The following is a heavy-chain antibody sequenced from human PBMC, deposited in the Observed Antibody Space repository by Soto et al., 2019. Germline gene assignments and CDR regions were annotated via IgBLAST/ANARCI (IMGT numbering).Heavy chain of an antibody. V-gene: IGHV1-18*01. CDR1: GYTFTSYG. CDR3: ARGTPGYCGGDCYGMDV. Sequence: QVQLVQSGAEVKKPGASVKVSCKASGYTFTSYGISWVRQAPGQGLEWMGWISAYNGNTNYAQKLQGRVTMTTDTPTSTACMELRSLRSDDTAVYYCARGTPGYCGGDCYGMDVWGQGTTVTVSS. J-gene: IGHJ6*02. D-gene: IGHD2-21*01. CDR2: ISAYNGNT.